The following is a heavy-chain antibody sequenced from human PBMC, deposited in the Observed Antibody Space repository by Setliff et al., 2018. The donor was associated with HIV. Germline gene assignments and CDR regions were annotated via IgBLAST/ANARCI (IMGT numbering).Heavy chain of an antibody. Sequence: PGGSLRLSCAASGFTFSSYGMHWVRQAPGKGLECVTFVRHDGGDKYYADSVKGRFTVSKDNSKKTLYLQMNSRRVEDTAVYYCAKGDIAVAGTRFPLNDYWGQGTLVTVSS. CDR2: VRHDGGDK. CDR1: GFTFSSYG. CDR3: AKGDIAVAGTRFPLNDY. J-gene: IGHJ4*02. V-gene: IGHV3-30*02. D-gene: IGHD6-19*01.